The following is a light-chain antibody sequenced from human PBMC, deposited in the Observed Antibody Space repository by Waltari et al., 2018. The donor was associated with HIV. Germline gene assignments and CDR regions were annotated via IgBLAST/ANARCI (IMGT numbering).Light chain of an antibody. Sequence: QSALTQPASVSGSPGQSITISCTGSSNDVGGYNYVSWYQQHPGKAPRLMIYDVSTRPSGVSDGFSGSKSGDTASLTISGLQPEGEADYYCESYTSTSVWVFGGGTRLTVL. J-gene: IGLJ3*02. CDR1: SNDVGGYNY. V-gene: IGLV2-14*03. CDR2: DVS. CDR3: ESYTSTSVWV.